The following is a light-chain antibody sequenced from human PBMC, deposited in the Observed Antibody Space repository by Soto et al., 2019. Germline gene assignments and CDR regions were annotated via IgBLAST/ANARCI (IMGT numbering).Light chain of an antibody. CDR3: QQSDSSPHT. CDR2: AAS. J-gene: IGKJ1*01. V-gene: IGKV1-39*01. CDR1: QNINSY. Sequence: DIQMTQSPASLSAFVGDRVTITCRASQNINSYLNWYQQKPGKAPNLLIYAASSLQSGVPLRFSGSGSGTDFTFTISSLQPEDSATYYCQQSDSSPHTFGQGTKVDIK.